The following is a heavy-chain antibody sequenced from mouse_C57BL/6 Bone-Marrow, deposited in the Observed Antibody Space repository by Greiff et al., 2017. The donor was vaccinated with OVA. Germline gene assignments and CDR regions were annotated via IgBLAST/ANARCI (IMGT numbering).Heavy chain of an antibody. D-gene: IGHD1-1*02. V-gene: IGHV1-15*01. CDR1: GYTFTDYE. J-gene: IGHJ4*01. CDR2: IDPETGGT. CDR3: TRRGYGAMDY. Sequence: VQLQQSGAELVRPGASVTLSCKASGYTFTDYEMHWVKQTPVHGLEWIGAIDPETGGTAYNQKFKGKARLTADKSSSTAYMALRSLTSEDSAVYYCTRRGYGAMDYWGQGTSVTVSS.